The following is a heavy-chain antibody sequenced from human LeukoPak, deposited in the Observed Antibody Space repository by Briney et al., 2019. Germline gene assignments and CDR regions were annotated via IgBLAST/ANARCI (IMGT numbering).Heavy chain of an antibody. CDR3: ARQHIGKKAYMDV. J-gene: IGHJ6*03. Sequence: SQTLSLTCAISGDSVSGNSVAWNWIRQSPSRGLEWLGRTYYRSKWYNDYAVTVKGRITINPDTSKNQFSLKLSSVTAADTAVYYCARQHIGKKAYMDVWGKGTTVTVSS. CDR2: TYYRSKWYN. V-gene: IGHV6-1*01. D-gene: IGHD2-21*01. CDR1: GDSVSGNSVA.